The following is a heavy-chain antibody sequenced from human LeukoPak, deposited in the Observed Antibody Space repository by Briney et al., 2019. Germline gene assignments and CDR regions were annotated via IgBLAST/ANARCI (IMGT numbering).Heavy chain of an antibody. V-gene: IGHV1-18*01. CDR3: ARDERRLAAGGEHYFDY. CDR2: INPYIDDK. Sequence: RASVKVSCTVSGYPFTSSSISWVRQAPGRGLEWMGWINPYIDDKHSAPKFQGRVTLTADTSTSTAYMELRALTSDDTAMYFCARDERRLAAGGEHYFDYWGQGTLVTVSS. CDR1: GYPFTSSS. D-gene: IGHD6-13*01. J-gene: IGHJ4*02.